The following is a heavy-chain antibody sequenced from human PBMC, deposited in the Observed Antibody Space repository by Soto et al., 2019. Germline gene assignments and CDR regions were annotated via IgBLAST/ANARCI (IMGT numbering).Heavy chain of an antibody. D-gene: IGHD3-16*01. CDR2: INAGNSDT. J-gene: IGHJ4*02. V-gene: IGHV1-3*01. CDR3: AHMYDYVWGSYFGTSYYFDY. Sequence: ASVKVSCKASGYTFTSYAMHWVRQAPGQRLEWMGWINAGNSDTTYSQKFQGRVTITSDTSASTAYMELTSLRSVDTATYYCAHMYDYVWGSYFGTSYYFDYWGQGTLVTVSS. CDR1: GYTFTSYA.